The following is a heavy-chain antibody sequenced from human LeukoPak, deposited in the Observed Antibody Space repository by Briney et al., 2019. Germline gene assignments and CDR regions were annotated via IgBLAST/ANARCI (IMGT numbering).Heavy chain of an antibody. CDR1: GFTFSNYG. CDR3: ARSDYFHD. CDR2: IKNDGTTT. V-gene: IGHV3-74*01. Sequence: PGGSLRLSCAASGFTFSNYGMHWVRQAPGKGLVWVSRIKNDGTTTYYADSVKGRFTISRDNARNTLYLQMNSLRAEDTAVYYCARSDYFHDWGQGALVTVSS. J-gene: IGHJ4*02.